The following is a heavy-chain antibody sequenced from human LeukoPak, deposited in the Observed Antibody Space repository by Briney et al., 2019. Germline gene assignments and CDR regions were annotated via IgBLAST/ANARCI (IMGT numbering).Heavy chain of an antibody. D-gene: IGHD1-26*01. CDR2: IYTSGST. J-gene: IGHJ4*02. CDR3: ARGGGSYYFSS. V-gene: IGHV4-4*07. Sequence: PSETLSLICTVSGGSISSYYWSWLRQPAGKGLEWIGRIYTSGSTHYNPSLKSRVTMSADTSNNQFSLKLSSVTAADTAVYYCARGGGSYYFSSWGQGTLVTVSS. CDR1: GGSISSYY.